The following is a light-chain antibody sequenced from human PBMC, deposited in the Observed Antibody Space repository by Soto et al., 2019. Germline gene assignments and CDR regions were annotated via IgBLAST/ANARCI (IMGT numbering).Light chain of an antibody. CDR3: QQYGGSPRT. V-gene: IGKV3-20*01. J-gene: IGKJ2*01. CDR2: GAS. CDR1: QSVSRGN. Sequence: EIVLTQSPGTLSLSPGERATLSCRASQSVSRGNLAWYQQKPGQAPRLLIYGASSRDTGIPDRFIGSASGTDFTLTINRLQPEDFAVYYCQQYGGSPRTFGQGTKLEIK.